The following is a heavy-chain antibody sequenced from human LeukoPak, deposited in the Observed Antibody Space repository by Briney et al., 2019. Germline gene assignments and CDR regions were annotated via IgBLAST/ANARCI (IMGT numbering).Heavy chain of an antibody. Sequence: GGSLRLSCAASGFTFSSYTMNWVRQAPGKGLEWVSSISGSSSYIYYADSVKGRFTISRDNAKNSLSLQMNSLRAEDTAVYYCARGRYSSRSGGYYFDIWGQGTLVTVSS. CDR1: GFTFSSYT. CDR2: ISGSSSYI. CDR3: ARGRYSSRSGGYYFDI. J-gene: IGHJ4*02. D-gene: IGHD2-2*01. V-gene: IGHV3-21*01.